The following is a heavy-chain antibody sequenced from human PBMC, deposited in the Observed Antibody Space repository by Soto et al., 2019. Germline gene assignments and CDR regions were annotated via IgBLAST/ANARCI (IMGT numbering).Heavy chain of an antibody. CDR2: IYYSGST. J-gene: IGHJ6*03. V-gene: IGHV4-39*07. CDR1: GGSISSSSYY. D-gene: IGHD3-10*01. Sequence: PSETLSLTCTVCGGSISSSSYYWGWIRQPPGKGLEWIGRIYYSGSTYYNPSLQSRVTTPVATCKYQCSLKLRSVTASDRAVYYCARGRGFYGSGSYYNSYYYYYYVDVWGKGTTVTVSS. CDR3: ARGRGFYGSGSYYNSYYYYYYVDV.